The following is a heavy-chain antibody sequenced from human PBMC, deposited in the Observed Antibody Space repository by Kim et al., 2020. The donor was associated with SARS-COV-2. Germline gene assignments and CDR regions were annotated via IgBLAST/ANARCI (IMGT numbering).Heavy chain of an antibody. J-gene: IGHJ5*02. CDR2: INTSGGST. CDR3: ARDGGRHFDILTGYYQRENWVDP. V-gene: IGHV1-46*01. CDR1: GYTFTSYY. D-gene: IGHD3-9*01. Sequence: ASVKVSCKASGYTFTSYYMHWVRQAPGQGLEWMGIINTSGGSTNYAQKFQGRVTLTRDTSTSTVYMELSSLRSEDTAVYYCARDGGRHFDILTGYYQRENWVDPWGQGTLVTVSS.